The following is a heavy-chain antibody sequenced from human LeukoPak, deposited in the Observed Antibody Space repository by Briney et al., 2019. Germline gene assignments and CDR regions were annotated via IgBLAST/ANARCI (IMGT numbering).Heavy chain of an antibody. D-gene: IGHD1-26*01. CDR3: ARDPYSGSYGNYYYYFMDV. CDR2: ITRGSSFR. CDR1: GFTFSSYK. Sequence: GGSLRLSCAAAGFTFSSYKMNWVRQATGKGLEWVSSITRGSSFRFYADSVKGRFTISRDNAKNSLYLQINSLRAEDTAVYYCARDPYSGSYGNYYYYFMDVWGKGTTVTISS. J-gene: IGHJ6*03. V-gene: IGHV3-21*01.